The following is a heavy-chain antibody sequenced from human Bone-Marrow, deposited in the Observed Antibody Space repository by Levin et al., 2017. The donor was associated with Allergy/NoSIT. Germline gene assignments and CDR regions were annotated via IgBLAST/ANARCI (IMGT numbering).Heavy chain of an antibody. D-gene: IGHD2-8*01. CDR1: GFSVSSNY. J-gene: IGHJ6*02. CDR3: ARDRDLYTLGVYAMDV. Sequence: GESLKISCVASGFSVSSNYMTWVRQAPEKGLEWVSVIYSGGSTYYADSVKGRFTFSRDNSKNTLYLQMSSLKAEDTAVYYCARDRDLYTLGVYAMDVWGQGTAVTVSS. CDR2: IYSGGST. V-gene: IGHV3-53*01.